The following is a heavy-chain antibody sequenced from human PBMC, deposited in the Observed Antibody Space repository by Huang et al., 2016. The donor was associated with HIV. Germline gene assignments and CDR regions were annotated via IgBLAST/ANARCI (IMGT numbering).Heavy chain of an antibody. Sequence: VQLVESGGGVVQAGRSLRLACAASGFSFSTYGLHWVRQAPGKGLGWVAVISYDGSNKYYAHSVKGRFTISRDTSENKVYLQMNSLRHEDTAVYYCAKDGADEEWDIDYWGQGTLVTVSS. J-gene: IGHJ4*02. CDR3: AKDGADEEWDIDY. CDR1: GFSFSTYG. D-gene: IGHD1-26*01. V-gene: IGHV3-30*18. CDR2: ISYDGSNK.